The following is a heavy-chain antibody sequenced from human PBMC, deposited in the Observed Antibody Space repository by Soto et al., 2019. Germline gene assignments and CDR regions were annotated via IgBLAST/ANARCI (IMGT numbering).Heavy chain of an antibody. Sequence: ASVKVSCKASGGTFSSYAISWVRQAPGQGLEWMGGIIPIFGTANYAQKFQGRVTITADESTSTAYMELSSLRSEDTAVYYCARRLSSLYDFWSASHYYGMDVWGQGTTVTVSS. D-gene: IGHD3-3*01. J-gene: IGHJ6*02. CDR1: GGTFSSYA. CDR3: ARRLSSLYDFWSASHYYGMDV. CDR2: IIPIFGTA. V-gene: IGHV1-69*13.